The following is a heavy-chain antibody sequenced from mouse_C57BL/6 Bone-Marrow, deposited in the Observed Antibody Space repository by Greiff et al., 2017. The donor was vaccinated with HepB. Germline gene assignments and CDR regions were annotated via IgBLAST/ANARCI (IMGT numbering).Heavy chain of an antibody. V-gene: IGHV5-6*01. D-gene: IGHD1-1*02. CDR2: ISSGGSYT. CDR1: GFTFSSYG. CDR3: ARLLRWYYFDY. Sequence: EVQGVESGGDLVKPGGSLKLSCAASGFTFSSYGMSWVRQTPDKRLEWVATISSGGSYTYYPDSVKGRFTISRDNAKNTLYLQMSSLKSEDTAMYYCARLLRWYYFDYWGQGTTLTVSS. J-gene: IGHJ2*01.